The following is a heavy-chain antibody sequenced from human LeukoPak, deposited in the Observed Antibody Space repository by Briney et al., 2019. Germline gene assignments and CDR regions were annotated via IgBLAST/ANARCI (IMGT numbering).Heavy chain of an antibody. CDR3: ARITYDFWSGYYMPDDP. CDR1: GYTFTSYG. J-gene: IGHJ5*02. V-gene: IGHV1-18*01. CDR2: ISIYNGNT. D-gene: IGHD3-3*01. Sequence: ASVKVSCKASGYTFTSYGISWGRQAPGQGLEGMGWISIYNGNTDYAQKLRGRVTMTTDTSTSTAYLELRGLRSDDTAVYYCARITYDFWSGYYMPDDPWGQGTLVTVSS.